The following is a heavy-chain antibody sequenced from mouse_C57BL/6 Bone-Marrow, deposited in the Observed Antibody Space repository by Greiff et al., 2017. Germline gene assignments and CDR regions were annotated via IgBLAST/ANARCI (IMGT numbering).Heavy chain of an antibody. CDR2: IDPEDGDT. J-gene: IGHJ4*01. V-gene: IGHV14-1*01. CDR3: TTGDYYGSSKYYYAMDY. D-gene: IGHD1-1*01. Sequence: VQLQQSGAELVRPGASVKLSCTASGFNITDYYMHWVKQRPEQGLEWIGRIDPEDGDTEYAPKFQGKATMTADTSSNTAYLQLSSLTSEDTAVYYCTTGDYYGSSKYYYAMDYWGQGTSVTVSS. CDR1: GFNITDYY.